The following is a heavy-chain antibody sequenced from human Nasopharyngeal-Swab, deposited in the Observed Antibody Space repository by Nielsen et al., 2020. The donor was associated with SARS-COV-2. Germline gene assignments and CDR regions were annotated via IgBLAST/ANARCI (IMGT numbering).Heavy chain of an antibody. V-gene: IGHV3-9*01. CDR3: ATAGGEDGYGMDV. CDR1: GFTFDDYG. CDR2: ISWNSGSI. J-gene: IGHJ6*02. D-gene: IGHD2-21*01. Sequence: SLKISCAASGFTFDDYGMHWVRQVPGKGLEWVSGISWNSGSIGYADSVKGRFTISRDNAKNSLYLQMNSLRAEDTALYYCATAGGEDGYGMDVWGQGTTVTVSS.